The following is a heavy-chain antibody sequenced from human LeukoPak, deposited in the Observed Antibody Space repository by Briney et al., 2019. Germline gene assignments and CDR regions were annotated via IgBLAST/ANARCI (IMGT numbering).Heavy chain of an antibody. CDR1: GFTFSSYG. CDR2: VSGSGGTT. D-gene: IGHD3-22*01. V-gene: IGHV3-23*01. CDR3: AKVADSSGYYFDY. Sequence: GGSLRLSCAVSGFTFSSYGMSWVRQAPGKGLEWVSGVSGSGGTTYYADSVKGRFTISRDNSKNTLYLQMNSLRAEDTAVYYCAKVADSSGYYFDYWGQGTLVTVSS. J-gene: IGHJ4*02.